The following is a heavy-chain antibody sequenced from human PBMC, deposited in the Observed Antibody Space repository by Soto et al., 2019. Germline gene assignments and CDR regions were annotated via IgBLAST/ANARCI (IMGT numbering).Heavy chain of an antibody. Sequence: ASVKVSCKASGYTFTGYYMHWVRQAPGQGLEWMGWINPNSGGTNYAQKFQGWVTMTRDTSISTAYMELSRLRSDDTAVYYCARSGGACYYYGMDVWGQGTTVTVSS. CDR2: INPNSGGT. V-gene: IGHV1-2*04. CDR1: GYTFTGYY. D-gene: IGHD3-16*01. J-gene: IGHJ6*02. CDR3: ARSGGACYYYGMDV.